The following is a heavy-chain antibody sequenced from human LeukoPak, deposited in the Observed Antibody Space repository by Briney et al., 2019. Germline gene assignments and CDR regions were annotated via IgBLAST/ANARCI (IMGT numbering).Heavy chain of an antibody. CDR3: ARGTLWFDP. CDR1: GFTFSSYE. V-gene: IGHV3-48*03. Sequence: GGSLRLSCAASGFTFSSYEMNWVRQAPGKGLEWVSYISSSSSTIYYADSVKGRFTISRDNAKNSLYLQMNSLRAEDTAVYYCARGTLWFDPWGQGTLVTVSS. J-gene: IGHJ5*02. CDR2: ISSSSSTI. D-gene: IGHD1-1*01.